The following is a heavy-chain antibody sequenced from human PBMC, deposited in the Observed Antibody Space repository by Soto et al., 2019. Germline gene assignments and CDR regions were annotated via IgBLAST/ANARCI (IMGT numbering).Heavy chain of an antibody. CDR2: IYTSGST. CDR3: AGTDYSYSYYAMDV. Sequence: QVQLQESGPGLVKPSETLSLTCTVSDGSIRGYYWSWIRQPAGKGLEWIGRIYTSGSTNYNPSLKSRVPMSVDTSKKQFSLKLSSATAADTAVYYCAGTDYSYSYYAMDVWGQGATVTVSS. CDR1: DGSIRGYY. J-gene: IGHJ6*02. V-gene: IGHV4-4*07.